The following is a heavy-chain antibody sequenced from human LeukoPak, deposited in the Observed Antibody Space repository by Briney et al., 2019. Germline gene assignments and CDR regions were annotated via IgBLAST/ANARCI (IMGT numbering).Heavy chain of an antibody. CDR3: ATGRDGYNR. CDR1: GFTFSSYS. J-gene: IGHJ4*02. D-gene: IGHD5-24*01. V-gene: IGHV3-21*01. Sequence: GGSLRLSCAASGFTFSSYSMNWVRQAPGKGLEWVSSISSSSSYIYHADSVKGRFTISRDNAKNSLYLQMNSLRAEDTAVYYCATGRDGYNRWGQGTLVTVSS. CDR2: ISSSSSYI.